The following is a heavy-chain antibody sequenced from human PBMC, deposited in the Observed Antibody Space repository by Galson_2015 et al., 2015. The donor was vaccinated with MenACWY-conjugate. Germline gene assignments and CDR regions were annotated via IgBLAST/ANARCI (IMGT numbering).Heavy chain of an antibody. V-gene: IGHV4-39*01. J-gene: IGHJ3*02. CDR3: ARHDRTAPARSGAFDI. D-gene: IGHD2-2*01. CDR2: IYYSGST. CDR1: GGSISSSSYY. Sequence: SETLSLTCTVSGGSISSSSYYWDWIRQPPGRGLEWIGTIYYSGSTYYNSSLKSRVTISVDMSQNQFSLNLSSVTAADTAMYYCARHDRTAPARSGAFDIWGRGTMVTVSS.